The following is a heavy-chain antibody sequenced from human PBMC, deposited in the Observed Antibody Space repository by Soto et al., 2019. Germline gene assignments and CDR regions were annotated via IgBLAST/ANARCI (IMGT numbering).Heavy chain of an antibody. D-gene: IGHD3-22*01. J-gene: IGHJ2*01. V-gene: IGHV3-33*01. CDR1: GFTFSSYG. CDR2: IWYDGSNK. CDR3: ARGSMIERWYFDL. Sequence: QVQLVESGGGVVQPGRSLRLSCAASGFTFSSYGMHWVRQAPGKGLEWVAVIWYDGSNKYYADSVKGRFTISRDNSKNPLYLQMNSLRAEDTAVYYCARGSMIERWYFDLWGRGTLVTVSS.